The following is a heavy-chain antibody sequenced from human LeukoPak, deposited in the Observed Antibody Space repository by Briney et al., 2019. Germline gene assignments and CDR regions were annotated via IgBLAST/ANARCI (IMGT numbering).Heavy chain of an antibody. CDR2: ISAYNGNT. J-gene: IGHJ3*02. D-gene: IGHD1-1*01. V-gene: IGHV1-18*01. Sequence: ASVKVSCKASGYTFTDYDINWVRQAPGQGLEWMGWISAYNGNTKYAQKFQGRVTMTTVTSTSTAYMELRSLTLDDTALYYCARAKTLEPSPSNAFDIWGQGTMVTVSS. CDR3: ARAKTLEPSPSNAFDI. CDR1: GYTFTDYD.